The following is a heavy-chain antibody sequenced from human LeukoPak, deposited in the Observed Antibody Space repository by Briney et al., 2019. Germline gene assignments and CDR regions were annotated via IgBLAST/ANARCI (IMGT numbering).Heavy chain of an antibody. D-gene: IGHD6-6*01. J-gene: IGHJ4*02. CDR2: INPNSGGT. V-gene: IGHV1-2*02. Sequence: ASVKVFCKASGYTFTGYYVHWVRQAPGQGLEWMGWINPNSGGTNYAQKFQGRVTMTRDTSISTAYMELSRLRSDDTAVYYCARDLWYSSSSSPLDYWGQGTLVTVSS. CDR1: GYTFTGYY. CDR3: ARDLWYSSSSSPLDY.